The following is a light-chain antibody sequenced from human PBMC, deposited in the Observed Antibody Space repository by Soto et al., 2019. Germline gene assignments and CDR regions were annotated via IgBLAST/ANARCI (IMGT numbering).Light chain of an antibody. J-gene: IGKJ4*01. V-gene: IGKV3-20*01. CDR3: QQYGSSPSLT. CDR1: QSVSSSY. CDR2: GAS. Sequence: EIVLTQSPGTLSLSPGERATLSCRASQSVSSSYLAWYQQKPGQAPRLLIYGASSMATGIPNRFSGSGSGTDFTHTISRLEPEDFAVYYCQQYGSSPSLTFGGGTQVEIK.